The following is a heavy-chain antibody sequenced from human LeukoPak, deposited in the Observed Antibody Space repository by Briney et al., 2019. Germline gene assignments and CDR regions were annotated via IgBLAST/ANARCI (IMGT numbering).Heavy chain of an antibody. CDR1: GYTLTELS. J-gene: IGHJ4*02. CDR3: ATAFSIAVAGTFDY. CDR2: FDPEDGET. D-gene: IGHD6-19*01. Sequence: GASVKVSCKVSGYTLTELSMHWVRQAPGKGLEWMGGFDPEDGETIYIQKFQGRVTMTEDTSTDTAYMELSSLRSEDTAVYYCATAFSIAVAGTFDYWGQGTLVTVSS. V-gene: IGHV1-24*01.